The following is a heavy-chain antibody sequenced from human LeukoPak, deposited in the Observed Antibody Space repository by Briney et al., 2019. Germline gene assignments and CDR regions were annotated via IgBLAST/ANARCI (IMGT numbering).Heavy chain of an antibody. Sequence: SETLSLTCTVSGGSISSSSYYWGWIRQPPGKGLEWIGSIYYSGSTYYNPSLKSRVTISVDTSKNQFSLKLSSVTAADTAVYYCARGTDGYNHWGQGTLVTVSS. D-gene: IGHD5-24*01. J-gene: IGHJ5*02. CDR3: ARGTDGYNH. CDR2: IYYSGST. CDR1: GGSISSSSYY. V-gene: IGHV4-39*01.